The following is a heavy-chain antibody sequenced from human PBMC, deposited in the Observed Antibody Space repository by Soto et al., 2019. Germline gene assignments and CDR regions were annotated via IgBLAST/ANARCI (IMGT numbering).Heavy chain of an antibody. D-gene: IGHD2-21*01. CDR3: ARARRVVVDLDY. V-gene: IGHV3-72*01. J-gene: IGHJ4*02. CDR1: GFTISDHC. Sequence: PGGSLRLSCTASGFTISDHCMAWVRQAPGKGLEWVSRGRKKANSYSTEYAASVKERFTISRDDSKNSLYLQMKSLKKEDTAVYYCARARRVVVDLDYWGQGTLVTVSS. CDR2: GRKKANSYST.